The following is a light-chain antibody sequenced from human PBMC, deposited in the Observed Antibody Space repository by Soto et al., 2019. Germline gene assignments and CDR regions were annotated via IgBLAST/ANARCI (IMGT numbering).Light chain of an antibody. Sequence: EIVMTQSPATLSVSPGERATLSCRASQNISSNLAWYQHKPGQAPRVLIEGASTRATGIPARFSGSGSGTEFTLTISSLQSEDFAVYYCQQYNNWLWTFGQGTKVEIK. CDR3: QQYNNWLWT. J-gene: IGKJ1*01. CDR1: QNISSN. V-gene: IGKV3-15*01. CDR2: GAS.